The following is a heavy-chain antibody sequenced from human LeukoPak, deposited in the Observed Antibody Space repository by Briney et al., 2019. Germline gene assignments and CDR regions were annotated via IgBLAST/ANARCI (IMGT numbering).Heavy chain of an antibody. CDR1: GGSISSSSYY. Sequence: SETLSLTCTVSGGSISSSSYYWGWIRQPPGKGLEWIGSIYYSGSTYYNPSLKSRVTISVDTSKNQFSLKLSSVTAADTAVYYCASTFSIAAAGANAFDIWGQGTMVTVSS. D-gene: IGHD6-13*01. CDR3: ASTFSIAAAGANAFDI. CDR2: IYYSGST. J-gene: IGHJ3*02. V-gene: IGHV4-39*07.